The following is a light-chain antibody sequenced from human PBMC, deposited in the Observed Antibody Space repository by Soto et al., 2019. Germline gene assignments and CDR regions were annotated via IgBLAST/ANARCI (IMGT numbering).Light chain of an antibody. CDR1: RIGSKS. J-gene: IGLJ2*01. Sequence: SYVLTQPPSVSVAPGQTARIACGGDRIGSKSVHWYQQKPGQAPVVVVYDDSDRPSGIPERLSGSNSGNTATLTISRVEAGDEADYYCQVWDSSSDHHVVFGGGTKLTVL. CDR3: QVWDSSSDHHVV. CDR2: DDS. V-gene: IGLV3-21*02.